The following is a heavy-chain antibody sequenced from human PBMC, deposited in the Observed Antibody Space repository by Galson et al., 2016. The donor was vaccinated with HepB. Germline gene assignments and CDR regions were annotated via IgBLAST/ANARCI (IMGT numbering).Heavy chain of an antibody. CDR1: GLTFSRYW. Sequence: SLRLSCATSGLTFSRYWMSWVRQAPGKGLEWVANIKEDGSEIYYVASVKGRFTISRDNAKNSMYLQMNSLRAEDTAVYYCASYFSNYVSYWGQGALVTVSS. V-gene: IGHV3-7*01. D-gene: IGHD4-11*01. J-gene: IGHJ4*02. CDR2: IKEDGSEI. CDR3: ASYFSNYVSY.